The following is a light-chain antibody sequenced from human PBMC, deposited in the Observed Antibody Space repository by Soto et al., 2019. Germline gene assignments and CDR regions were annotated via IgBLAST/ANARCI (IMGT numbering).Light chain of an antibody. CDR2: GAS. CDR3: QQYGSSLFT. J-gene: IGKJ3*01. V-gene: IGKV3-20*01. CDR1: QSVSCSS. Sequence: EIVLTQSPGTLSLSPGERATLSCRASQSVSCSSLAWYQQNPGQAHRHLIYGASIRSTGIPDRFSGSGSGTDVNLTSSRLEPEDFTVYYCQQYGSSLFTFGPGTQVDIK.